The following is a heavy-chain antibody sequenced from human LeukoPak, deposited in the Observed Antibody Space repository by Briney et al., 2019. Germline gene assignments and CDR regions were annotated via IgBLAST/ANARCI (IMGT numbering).Heavy chain of an antibody. CDR1: GSTFSSYA. CDR2: ISDSGGRT. J-gene: IGHJ4*02. CDR3: AKTHYDILTGYSD. D-gene: IGHD3-9*01. V-gene: IGHV3-23*01. Sequence: GGSLRLSCAASGSTFSSYAMSWVRQAPGKGLEWVSAISDSGGRTYYADSVKGRFTISRDNSKKMLYLQMNSLRAEDTAIYYCAKTHYDILTGYSDWGQGTRVTVSS.